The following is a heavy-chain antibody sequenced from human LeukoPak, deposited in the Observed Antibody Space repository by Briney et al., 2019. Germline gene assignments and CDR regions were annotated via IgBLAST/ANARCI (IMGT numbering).Heavy chain of an antibody. Sequence: GESLKISCKGSGYDFTFYWVAWVRQMPGKGLEWMGIIYPGDSDTRYSPSFQGQVTISADKSISTAYLQWSSLKASDTAMYYCARPSGDYALDYWGQGTLVTVSS. CDR2: IYPGDSDT. CDR3: ARPSGDYALDY. V-gene: IGHV5-51*01. J-gene: IGHJ4*02. D-gene: IGHD4-17*01. CDR1: GYDFTFYW.